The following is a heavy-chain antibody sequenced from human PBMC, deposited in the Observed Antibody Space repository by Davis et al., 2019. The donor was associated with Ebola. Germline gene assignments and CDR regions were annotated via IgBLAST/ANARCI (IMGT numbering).Heavy chain of an antibody. D-gene: IGHD6-13*01. J-gene: IGHJ4*02. CDR1: GFTFSSYA. CDR3: ARDSAAAGIGVDY. Sequence: GGSLRLSCTASGFTFSSYAMNWVRQAPGKGLEWVSSISSSSSYIYYADSVKGRFTISRDNAKNSLYLQMNSLRAEDTAVYYCARDSAAAGIGVDYWGQGTLVTVSS. V-gene: IGHV3-21*01. CDR2: ISSSSSYI.